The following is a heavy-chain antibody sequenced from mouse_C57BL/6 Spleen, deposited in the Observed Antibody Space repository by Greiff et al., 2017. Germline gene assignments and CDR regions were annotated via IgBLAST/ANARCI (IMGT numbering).Heavy chain of an antibody. V-gene: IGHV5-4*03. D-gene: IGHD2-2*01. CDR2: ISDGGSYT. CDR1: GFTFSSYA. J-gene: IGHJ4*01. Sequence: DVKLVESGGGLVKPGGSLKLSCAASGFTFSSYAMSWVRQTPEKRLEWVATISDGGSYTYYPDNVKGRFTISRDNAKNNLYLQMSHLKSEDTAMYYCARAVGYVYYAMDYWGQGTSVTVSS. CDR3: ARAVGYVYYAMDY.